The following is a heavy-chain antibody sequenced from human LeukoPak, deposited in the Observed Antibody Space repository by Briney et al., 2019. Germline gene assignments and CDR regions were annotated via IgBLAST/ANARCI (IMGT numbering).Heavy chain of an antibody. CDR1: GGSISSNDYY. D-gene: IGHD3-10*01. CDR3: ARVSMVRGAPDYYFDY. CDR2: IYYSGST. J-gene: IGHJ4*02. Sequence: PSETLSLTCTVSGGSISSNDYYWSWIRQPPGKGLEWIGYIYYSGSTYYNPSLKSRVTMSVDTSKNQFSLKLSSVTAADTAVYYCARVSMVRGAPDYYFDYWGQGTLVTVSS. V-gene: IGHV4-30-4*01.